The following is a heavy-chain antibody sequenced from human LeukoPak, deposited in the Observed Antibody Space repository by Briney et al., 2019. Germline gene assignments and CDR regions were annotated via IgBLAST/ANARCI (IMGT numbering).Heavy chain of an antibody. CDR3: AISRWSGYCND. D-gene: IGHD3-3*01. CDR1: GFTFSSYS. J-gene: IGHJ4*02. Sequence: GGSLRLSCAASGFTFSSYSMNWVRQAPGKGLEWVSSISSTNSDIYYADSVKGRFTISRDNAKNTLYLQMNSLRVEDTAVYYCAISRWSGYCNDWGQGTLVTVSS. CDR2: ISSTNSDI. V-gene: IGHV3-21*01.